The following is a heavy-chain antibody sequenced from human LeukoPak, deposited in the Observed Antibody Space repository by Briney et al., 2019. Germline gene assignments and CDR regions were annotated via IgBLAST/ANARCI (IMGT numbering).Heavy chain of an antibody. V-gene: IGHV3-21*01. Sequence: GGSLRLSCAASGFTFSSYSMSWVRQAPGKGLEWVSSISSSSSYIYYADSVKGRFTISRDNAKNSLYLQMNSLRAEDTAVYYCARDLRDIVVVVAATLDYWGQGTLVTVSS. CDR3: ARDLRDIVVVVAATLDY. CDR1: GFTFSSYS. D-gene: IGHD2-15*01. J-gene: IGHJ4*02. CDR2: ISSSSSYI.